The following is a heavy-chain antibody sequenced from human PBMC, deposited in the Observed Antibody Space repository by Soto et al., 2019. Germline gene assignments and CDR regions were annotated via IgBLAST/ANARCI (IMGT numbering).Heavy chain of an antibody. J-gene: IGHJ6*02. V-gene: IGHV3-21*01. Sequence: LRLSCAASGFTFSSYSMNWVRQAPGKGLEWVSSISSGSSYIYYADSVKGRFTISRDNAKNSLYLQMNSLRAEDTAVYYCARDPPQALVDYYYGMAVSGQGTTLTVSS. CDR1: GFTFSSYS. CDR3: ARDPPQALVDYYYGMAV. CDR2: ISSGSSYI.